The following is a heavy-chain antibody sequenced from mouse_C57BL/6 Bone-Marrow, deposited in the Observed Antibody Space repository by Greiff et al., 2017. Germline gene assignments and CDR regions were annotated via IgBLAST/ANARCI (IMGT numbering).Heavy chain of an antibody. D-gene: IGHD2-1*01. Sequence: QVQLKQSGPGLVQPSQSLSITCTVSGFSLTSYGVHWVRQSPGKGLEWLGVIWRGGSTDYNAAFMSRLSITKDNPKSQVFFKMNSLQADDTAIYYCAKGDPVYYGKSDDAMDYWGQGTSVTVSS. CDR1: GFSLTSYG. V-gene: IGHV2-5*01. CDR3: AKGDPVYYGKSDDAMDY. CDR2: IWRGGST. J-gene: IGHJ4*01.